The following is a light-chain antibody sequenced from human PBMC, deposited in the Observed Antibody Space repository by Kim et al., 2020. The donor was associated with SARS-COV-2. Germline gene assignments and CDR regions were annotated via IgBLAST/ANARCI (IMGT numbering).Light chain of an antibody. Sequence: PASISCSYSQSLVYSDGNIYLNWFHQRPGQSPRRLMYKVSNRDSGVPDRFSGSGSGTDFTLQISRVEAEDVGVYYCMQGTHWPFTFGPGTKVDIK. V-gene: IGKV2-30*01. CDR2: KVS. CDR3: MQGTHWPFT. CDR1: QSLVYSDGNIY. J-gene: IGKJ3*01.